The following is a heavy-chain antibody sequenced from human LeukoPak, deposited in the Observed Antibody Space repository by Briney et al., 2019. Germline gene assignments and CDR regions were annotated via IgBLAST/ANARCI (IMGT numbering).Heavy chain of an antibody. J-gene: IGHJ6*03. Sequence: SVKVSCKASGGTFSSYAISWVRQAPGQGLEWMGGIIPIFGTANYAQKFQGRVTITTDESTSTAYMELSSLRSEDTAVYYCARTGVPDIAARPSYYYYYMDVWGKGTTVTVSS. CDR1: GGTFSSYA. V-gene: IGHV1-69*05. CDR2: IIPIFGTA. D-gene: IGHD6-6*01. CDR3: ARTGVPDIAARPSYYYYYMDV.